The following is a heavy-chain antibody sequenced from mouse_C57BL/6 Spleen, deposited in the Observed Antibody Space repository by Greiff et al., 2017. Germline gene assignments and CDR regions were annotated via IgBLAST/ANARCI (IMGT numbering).Heavy chain of an antibody. CDR3: AKKAYYNTLYAVDY. CDR1: GFSLTSYG. V-gene: IGHV2-5*01. D-gene: IGHD2-12*01. Sequence: QVQLKESGPGLVQPSQSLSITCTASGFSLTSYGVHWVRQSPGKGLEWLGVIWSGGSTDYNAAFMSRLGITTDNSKCQVCYKMNRLQADDASIYYCAKKAYYNTLYAVDYWGQGTSVTVSS. CDR2: IWSGGST. J-gene: IGHJ4*01.